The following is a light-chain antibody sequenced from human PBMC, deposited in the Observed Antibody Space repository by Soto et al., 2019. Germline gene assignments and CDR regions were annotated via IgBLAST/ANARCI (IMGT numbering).Light chain of an antibody. CDR3: SSFTSSNTVV. Sequence: QSALTQPPSVSGSPGQSVTISCTGTSSDVGSYNRVSWYQQPPGTAPKLIIYEVSNRPSGVPDRFFGSKSGNTASLTISGLQAEDEADYYCSSFTSSNTVVFGGGTKLTVL. V-gene: IGLV2-18*02. CDR2: EVS. CDR1: SSDVGSYNR. J-gene: IGLJ3*02.